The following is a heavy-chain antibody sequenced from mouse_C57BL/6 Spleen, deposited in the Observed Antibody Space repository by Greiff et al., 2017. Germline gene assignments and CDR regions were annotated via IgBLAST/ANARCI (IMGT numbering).Heavy chain of an antibody. D-gene: IGHD1-1*01. Sequence: VQLKESGAELVRPGASVKLSCTASGFNIKDDYMHWVKQRPEQGLEWIGWIDPENGDTEYASKFQGKATITADTSSNTAYLQLSSLTSEDTAVYYCTTYYYGSICFAYWGQGTLVTVSA. V-gene: IGHV14-4*01. CDR1: GFNIKDDY. CDR2: IDPENGDT. J-gene: IGHJ3*01. CDR3: TTYYYGSICFAY.